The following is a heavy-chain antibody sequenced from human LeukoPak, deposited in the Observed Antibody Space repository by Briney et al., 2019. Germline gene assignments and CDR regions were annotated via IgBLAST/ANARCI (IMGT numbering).Heavy chain of an antibody. CDR1: GFTFSSHS. V-gene: IGHV3-21*01. CDR3: ARNQEIDYYDSSGFYWGVEY. D-gene: IGHD3-22*01. J-gene: IGHJ4*02. CDR2: ISSSGTYS. Sequence: GGSLRLSCAASGFTFSSHSMTWVRQAPGKGLEWVSSISSSGTYSYYADSVKGRFTISRDSAKNSLYLQMNSLRAEDTAVYYCARNQEIDYYDSSGFYWGVEYWGQGTLVTVSS.